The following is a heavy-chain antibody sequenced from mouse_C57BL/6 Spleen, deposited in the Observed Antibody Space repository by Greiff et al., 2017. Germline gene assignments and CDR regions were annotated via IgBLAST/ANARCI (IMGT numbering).Heavy chain of an antibody. CDR1: GYTFTDYE. CDR2: IDPETGGT. J-gene: IGHJ3*01. D-gene: IGHD1-1*02. Sequence: VQLQQSGAELVRPGASVTLSCKASGYTFTDYEMHWVKQTPVHGLEWIGAIDPETGGTAYNQKFKGKAILTADKSSSTAYMELRSLTSEDSDVYYCTRGGYGPFAYWGQGTLVTVSA. V-gene: IGHV1-15*01. CDR3: TRGGYGPFAY.